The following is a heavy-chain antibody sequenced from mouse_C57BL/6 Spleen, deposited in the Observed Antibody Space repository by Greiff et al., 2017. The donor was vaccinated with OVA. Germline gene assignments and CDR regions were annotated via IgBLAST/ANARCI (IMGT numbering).Heavy chain of an antibody. V-gene: IGHV3-5*01. Sequence: VQLKESGPGLVKPSQTVFLTCTVTGISITTGNYRWSWIRQFPGNKLEWIGYIYYSGTITYNPSLTSRTTITRDTPKNQFFLEMNSLTAEDTATYYCARVLGYDDGGYFDYWGQGTTLTVSS. CDR1: GISITTGNYR. CDR2: IYYSGTI. CDR3: ARVLGYDDGGYFDY. D-gene: IGHD2-4*01. J-gene: IGHJ2*01.